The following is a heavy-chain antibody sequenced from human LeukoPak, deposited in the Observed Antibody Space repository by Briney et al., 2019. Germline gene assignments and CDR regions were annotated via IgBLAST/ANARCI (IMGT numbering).Heavy chain of an antibody. CDR2: IRGGGKT. CDR3: AKANWVSNADAVW. V-gene: IGHV3-23*01. CDR1: GFSFSNYA. Sequence: GGSLRLSCVASGFSFSNYAMSWVRQAPARGPEWVSSIRGGGKTFYADSVKGRFTLSRDDSRNTVYLQLNNLRVEDTAIYYCAKANWVSNADAVWWGQGTQVTVSS. J-gene: IGHJ4*02. D-gene: IGHD1-1*01.